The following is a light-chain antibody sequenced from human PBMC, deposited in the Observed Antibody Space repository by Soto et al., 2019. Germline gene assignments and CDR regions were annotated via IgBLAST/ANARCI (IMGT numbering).Light chain of an antibody. V-gene: IGLV2-14*01. CDR1: SSDVGGYHY. CDR3: CFFTGTASQYV. CDR2: EGN. J-gene: IGLJ1*01. Sequence: CVLNLPASVSGSPGQSITISCTGTSSDVGGYHYVSWYRQHPDRAPQLIVYEGNKRPAGVSNRFSGTKSRHTSSSTIPWLQPDDEAYYYCCFFTGTASQYVFGPGTKVTFL.